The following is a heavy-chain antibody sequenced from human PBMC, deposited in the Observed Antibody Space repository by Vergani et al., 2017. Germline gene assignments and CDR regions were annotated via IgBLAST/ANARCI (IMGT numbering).Heavy chain of an antibody. V-gene: IGHV3-7*01. CDR2: IKQDGSEK. J-gene: IGHJ6*02. CDR1: GFTFSSYW. D-gene: IGHD6-13*01. CDR3: ARETDESSSWLAGGYYYYGMDV. Sequence: EVQLVESGGGLVQPGGSLRLSCAASGFTFSSYWMSWVRQAPGKGLEWVANIKQDGSEKYYVDSVKGRFTISRDNAKNSLYLQMNSLRAEDTAVYYCARETDESSSWLAGGYYYYGMDVWGQGTTVTVSS.